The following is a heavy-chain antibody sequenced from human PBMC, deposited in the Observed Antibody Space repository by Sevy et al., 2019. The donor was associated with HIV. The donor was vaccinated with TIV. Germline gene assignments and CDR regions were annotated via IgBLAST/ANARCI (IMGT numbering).Heavy chain of an antibody. J-gene: IGHJ5*02. Sequence: GGYLRLSCAASGFSFNTYTMDWVRQAPGKGLEWISSISSGSTYIFYADSVKGRFTISRDNAKNSLFLQMSGLRVEVKAVYYRARGLKNGWFDPWGQGTLVTVSS. V-gene: IGHV3-21*01. CDR3: ARGLKNGWFDP. CDR2: ISSGSTYI. D-gene: IGHD1-1*01. CDR1: GFSFNTYT.